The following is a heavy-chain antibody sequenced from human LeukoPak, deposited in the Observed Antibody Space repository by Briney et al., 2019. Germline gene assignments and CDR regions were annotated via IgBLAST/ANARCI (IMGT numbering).Heavy chain of an antibody. CDR1: GFTFSSYE. V-gene: IGHV3-48*03. CDR3: ARANYDSSGYSGYHYMDV. CDR2: ISSSGSTI. D-gene: IGHD3-22*01. J-gene: IGHJ6*03. Sequence: PGGSLRLSCAASGFTFSSYEMNWVRQAPGKGLEWVSYISSSGSTIYYADSVKGRFTISRDNAKNSLYLQMNSLRAEDTAVYYCARANYDSSGYSGYHYMDVWGKGTTVTVSS.